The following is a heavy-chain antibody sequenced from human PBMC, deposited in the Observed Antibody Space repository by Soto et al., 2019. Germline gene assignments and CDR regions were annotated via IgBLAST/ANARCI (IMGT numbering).Heavy chain of an antibody. CDR1: GFTFSIYA. CDR2: MTGSVGDI. D-gene: IGHD2-21*02. Sequence: EVQFLESGGGLVQPGESLRLSFAASGFTFSIYAMMWVRQSPGTGQEWVAGMTGSVGDIRYADDVKGRFTISKYNHKNTLYLQMNSLIAEETAKYYCAKDAVYGDGLWLADNWGQGTLVTVSS. V-gene: IGHV3-23*01. CDR3: AKDAVYGDGLWLADN. J-gene: IGHJ4*02.